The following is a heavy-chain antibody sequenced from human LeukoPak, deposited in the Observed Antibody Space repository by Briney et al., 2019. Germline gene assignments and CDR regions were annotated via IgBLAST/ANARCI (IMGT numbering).Heavy chain of an antibody. J-gene: IGHJ4*02. Sequence: GGSLRLSFAASGFTFRSYTMNWVRRAPGKGLEWVSSTSNSNSYENYADSVKGRFTISRDNAKNSLYLQMNSLRAEDTAVYYCAREYDSSGYPFDYWGQGTLVTVSS. CDR1: GFTFRSYT. CDR3: AREYDSSGYPFDY. D-gene: IGHD3-22*01. V-gene: IGHV3-21*01. CDR2: TSNSNSYE.